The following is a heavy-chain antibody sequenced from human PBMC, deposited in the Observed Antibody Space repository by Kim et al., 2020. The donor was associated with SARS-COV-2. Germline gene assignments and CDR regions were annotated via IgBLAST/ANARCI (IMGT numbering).Heavy chain of an antibody. V-gene: IGHV3-23*01. CDR1: GFTFSSYA. CDR2: ISGSGGST. J-gene: IGHJ4*02. D-gene: IGHD3-16*01. Sequence: GGSLRLSCAASGFTFSSYAMSWVRQAPGKGLEWVSAISGSGGSTYYADSVKGRFTISRDNSKNTLYLQMNSLRAEDTAVYYCAKDHPHYYGLARRVKKHWGQGTLVTVSS. CDR3: AKDHPHYYGLARRVKKH.